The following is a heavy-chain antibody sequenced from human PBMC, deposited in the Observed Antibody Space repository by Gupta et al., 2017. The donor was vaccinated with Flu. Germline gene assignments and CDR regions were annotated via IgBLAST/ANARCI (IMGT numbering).Heavy chain of an antibody. Sequence: WVRQAPGKGLEWVSSISSSSSYIYYTDSVKGRFTISRDNAKNSLSLQLNSLRVEDTAVYYCVRHFSDRDAFDVWGQGTMVTVFS. J-gene: IGHJ3*01. CDR3: VRHFSDRDAFDV. CDR2: ISSSSSYI. V-gene: IGHV3-21*01. D-gene: IGHD3-22*01.